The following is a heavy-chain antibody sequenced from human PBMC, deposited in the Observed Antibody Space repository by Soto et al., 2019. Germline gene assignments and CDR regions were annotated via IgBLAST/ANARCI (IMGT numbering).Heavy chain of an antibody. D-gene: IGHD3-22*01. CDR3: ERDGRPLGDSSGYYHLDFDY. Sequence: SETLSLTCTVSGGSISSYYWSWIRQPAGKGLEWIGRIYTSGSTNYNPSLKSRVTMSVDTSKNQFSLKLSSVTAADTAVYYCERDGRPLGDSSGYYHLDFDYCGQGTLVTFSS. CDR1: GGSISSYY. V-gene: IGHV4-4*07. J-gene: IGHJ4*02. CDR2: IYTSGST.